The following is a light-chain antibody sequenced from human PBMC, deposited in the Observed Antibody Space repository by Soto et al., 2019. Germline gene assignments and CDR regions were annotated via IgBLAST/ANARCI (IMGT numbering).Light chain of an antibody. CDR3: QQYNNWPGT. CDR2: GAS. CDR1: QSVSSN. Sequence: EIVMTQSPATLSVSPGERATLSCRASQSVSSNLAWYHQKPGQAPRLLIYGASTRATGIPARFSGSGSGTEFTLTISSLRSEDFAFYYCQQYNNWPGTFGQGTKVEIK. V-gene: IGKV3-15*01. J-gene: IGKJ1*01.